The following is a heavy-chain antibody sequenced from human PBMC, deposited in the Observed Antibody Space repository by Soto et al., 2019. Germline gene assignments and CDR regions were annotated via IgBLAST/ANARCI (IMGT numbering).Heavy chain of an antibody. V-gene: IGHV1-8*02. CDR3: ARPARFSTAAIDSLYDIDV. D-gene: IGHD2-2*01. Sequence: QVQLVQSGAEVKKPGASGKVSCKASGYIFTSYNINWVRQAAGHGREWMGWVNPDSGHTVYAQKVQGRVTMTRYTSIDTPHMARRILIPVGPPVYHCARPARFSTAAIDSLYDIDVGSIWASVTV. J-gene: IGHJ6*03. CDR1: GYIFTSYN. CDR2: VNPDSGHT.